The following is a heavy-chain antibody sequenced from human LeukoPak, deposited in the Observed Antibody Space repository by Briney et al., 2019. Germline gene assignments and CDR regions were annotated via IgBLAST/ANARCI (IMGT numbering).Heavy chain of an antibody. Sequence: SQTLSLTCTISGYSVTSNSAGWNWIRQSRSRGLEGLSRTYYRYKRYNDYAASLNSRITINVDTYKNHFPLQINSVTREATAVYYCARFDSRLSWDDWFDFWGQGTLVTVSS. CDR3: ARFDSRLSWDDWFDF. CDR1: GYSVTSNSAG. CDR2: TYYRYKRYN. J-gene: IGHJ5*01. V-gene: IGHV6-1*01. D-gene: IGHD1-26*01.